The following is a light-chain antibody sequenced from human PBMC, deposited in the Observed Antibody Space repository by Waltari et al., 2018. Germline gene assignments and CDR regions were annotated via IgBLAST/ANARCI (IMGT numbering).Light chain of an antibody. Sequence: QSALTQPPSASGSPGQSVTISCTGTSSDVGGSNYLSWYQQHPGKAPKLLIYAVSKRPSGVPDRFSGSKSGNTASLTVSGLQAEDEADYYCSSYAGSNNLIFGGGTKLTVL. CDR2: AVS. J-gene: IGLJ2*01. CDR1: SSDVGGSNY. CDR3: SSYAGSNNLI. V-gene: IGLV2-8*01.